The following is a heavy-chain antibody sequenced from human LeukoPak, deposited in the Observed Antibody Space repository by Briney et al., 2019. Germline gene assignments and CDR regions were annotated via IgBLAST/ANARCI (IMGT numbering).Heavy chain of an antibody. CDR2: IYYSGST. V-gene: IGHV4-59*08. J-gene: IGHJ4*02. Sequence: SETLSLTCTVSGGSISSYYWSWIRQPPGKGLEWIGYIYYSGSTNYNPSLKSRVTISVDASKNQFSLKLSSVTAADTAVYYCARLSYSSGWYDYWGQGTLVTVSS. D-gene: IGHD6-19*01. CDR3: ARLSYSSGWYDY. CDR1: GGSISSYY.